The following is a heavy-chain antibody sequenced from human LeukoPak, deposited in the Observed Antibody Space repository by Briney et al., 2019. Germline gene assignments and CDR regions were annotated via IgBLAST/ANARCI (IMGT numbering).Heavy chain of an antibody. D-gene: IGHD3-22*01. V-gene: IGHV3-30-3*01. J-gene: IGHJ4*02. CDR3: ARDADDSGYVDY. CDR1: GFTFSSYA. CDR2: ISYDGSNK. Sequence: GTSLRLSCAASGFTFSSYAMHWVRQAPGKGLEWVAVISYDGSNKYYADSVKGRFTISRDNSKNTLYLQMNSLRAEDTAVYYCARDADDSGYVDYWGQGTLVTVSS.